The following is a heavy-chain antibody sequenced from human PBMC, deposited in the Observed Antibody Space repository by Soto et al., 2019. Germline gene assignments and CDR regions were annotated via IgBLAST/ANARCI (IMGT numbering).Heavy chain of an antibody. J-gene: IGHJ4*02. D-gene: IGHD3-9*01. CDR3: ARNSPHHNPPYYDILTGYPGHFPDY. Sequence: PGGSLRLSCAASGFTFSSYAMHWVRQAPGKGLEWVAVISYDGSNKYYAGSVKGRFTISRDNSKNTLYLQMNSLRAEDTAVYYCARNSPHHNPPYYDILTGYPGHFPDYWGQGTLVTVSS. V-gene: IGHV3-30-3*01. CDR1: GFTFSSYA. CDR2: ISYDGSNK.